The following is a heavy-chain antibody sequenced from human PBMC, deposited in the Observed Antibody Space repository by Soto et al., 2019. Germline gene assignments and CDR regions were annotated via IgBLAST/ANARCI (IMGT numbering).Heavy chain of an antibody. CDR1: GYSFTSYW. CDR3: ARDYSSGFEKDYYYYGMDV. D-gene: IGHD6-19*01. Sequence: PGESLKISCKGSGYSFTSYWISWVRQIPWKGLEWMGRIDPSDSYTNYSPSFQGHVTISADKSISTAYLQWSSLKASDTAMYYCARDYSSGFEKDYYYYGMDVWGQGTTVTVS. V-gene: IGHV5-10-1*01. CDR2: IDPSDSYT. J-gene: IGHJ6*02.